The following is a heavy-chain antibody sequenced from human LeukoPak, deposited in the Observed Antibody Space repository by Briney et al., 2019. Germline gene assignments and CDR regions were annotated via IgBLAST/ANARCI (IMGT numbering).Heavy chain of an antibody. J-gene: IGHJ4*02. V-gene: IGHV3-74*01. Sequence: PGRSLRLSCAASGFTFSSYWMHWVRQAPGKGLVWVSRINSDGSSTSYADSVKGRFTISRDNAKNTLYLQMNSLRAEDTAIYYCVKGLNYYGSGSRTHFDYWGQGTLVTVSS. CDR1: GFTFSSYW. D-gene: IGHD3-10*01. CDR3: VKGLNYYGSGSRTHFDY. CDR2: INSDGSST.